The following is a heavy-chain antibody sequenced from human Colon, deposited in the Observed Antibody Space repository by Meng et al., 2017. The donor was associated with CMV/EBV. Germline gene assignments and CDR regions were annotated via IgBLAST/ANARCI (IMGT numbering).Heavy chain of an antibody. CDR1: GFTFSTYG. J-gene: IGHJ6*02. D-gene: IGHD1-20*01. Sequence: GESLKISCAASGFTFSTYGMHWVRQAPDKGLEWVAIIRYDGSNKYYTDSVKGRFTISRDNSKNTLYLQMNSLRAEDTAVYFCAKDQARFNCYGMDVWGQGTTVTVSS. CDR3: AKDQARFNCYGMDV. V-gene: IGHV3-30*02. CDR2: IRYDGSNK.